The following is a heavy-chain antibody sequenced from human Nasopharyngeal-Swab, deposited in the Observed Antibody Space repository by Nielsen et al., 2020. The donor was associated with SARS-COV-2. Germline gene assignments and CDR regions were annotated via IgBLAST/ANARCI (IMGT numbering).Heavy chain of an antibody. CDR1: GFTVSSNY. J-gene: IGHJ6*02. D-gene: IGHD4-11*01. CDR2: IYSGGST. V-gene: IGHV3-53*04. Sequence: GESLKISCAASGFTVSSNYMSWVRQAPGKGLEWVSVIYSGGSTYYADSVKGRVTISRHNSKNTLYLQMNSLRAEDTAVYYCARDLQDYGMDVWGQGTTVTVPS. CDR3: ARDLQDYGMDV.